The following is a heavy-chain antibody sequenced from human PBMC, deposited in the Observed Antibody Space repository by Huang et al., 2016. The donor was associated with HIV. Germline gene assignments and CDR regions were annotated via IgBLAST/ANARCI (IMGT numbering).Heavy chain of an antibody. CDR2: RAYDGTTK. J-gene: IGHJ5*02. CDR1: GFPFSDYG. V-gene: IGHV3-30*02. D-gene: IGHD3-10*01. Sequence: QVQLVESGGGVVQPGGSLRLSCATSGFPFSDYGLHWVRQTPGKGLGWVALRAYDGTTKVYADSVEGRFTVSRDNSKSTLYLQMNSLRLEDTSIYYCLKDQVGPWGQGTLVTVSS. CDR3: LKDQVGP.